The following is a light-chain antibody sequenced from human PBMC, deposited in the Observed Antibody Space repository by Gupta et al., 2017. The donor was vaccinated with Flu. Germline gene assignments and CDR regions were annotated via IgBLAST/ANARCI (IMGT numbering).Light chain of an antibody. CDR3: QQYGSSAMST. CDR1: QSVSSSY. J-gene: IGKJ2*01. CDR2: GAS. V-gene: IGKV3-20*01. Sequence: EIVLTQSPVTLSLSPGERATLACRASQSVSSSYLAWYQQKPGQAPRLLIYGASISSTGLPDRFRGSGSGIDFTLTISRREPEAFAGYYSQQYGSSAMSTLGQGTKMEIK.